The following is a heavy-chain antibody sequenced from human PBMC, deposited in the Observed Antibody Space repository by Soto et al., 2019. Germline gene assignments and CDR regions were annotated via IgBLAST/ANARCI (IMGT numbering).Heavy chain of an antibody. D-gene: IGHD4-17*01. CDR2: IRSKANSYAT. CDR1: GFTFSGSA. Sequence: EVQLVESGGGLVQPGGSLKLSCAASGFTFSGSAMHWVRQASGKGLEWVGRIRSKANSYATAYAASVKGRFTISRDDSKNTAYLQMNRLKTEDTAVYYCTRQAVTKAIWFDPWGQGTLVTVSS. V-gene: IGHV3-73*02. CDR3: TRQAVTKAIWFDP. J-gene: IGHJ5*02.